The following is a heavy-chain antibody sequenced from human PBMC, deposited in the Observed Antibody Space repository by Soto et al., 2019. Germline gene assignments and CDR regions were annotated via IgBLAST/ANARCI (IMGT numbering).Heavy chain of an antibody. Sequence: SETLSLTCGVYGGSFSGYCWSWIRQPPGKGLEWIGSIYYSGSTYYNPSLKSRVTMSVDRTKNQFFLNLRSVSAADTAVYFCAREGRLHWFESWGQATLVTVSS. CDR2: IYYSGST. J-gene: IGHJ5*01. CDR3: AREGRLHWFES. CDR1: GGSFSGYC. V-gene: IGHV4-34*11.